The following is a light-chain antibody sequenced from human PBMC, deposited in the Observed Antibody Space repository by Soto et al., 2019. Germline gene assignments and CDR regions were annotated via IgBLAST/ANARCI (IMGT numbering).Light chain of an antibody. CDR3: SSYTTNTTWV. CDR1: SSDVGSYNR. Sequence: QSALTQPPSVSGSPGQSVTISCTGTSSDVGSYNRVSWYQQPPGTAPKLMIYEVSSRPSGVPDRFSGSKSGNTASLTISGLQAEDEADYYCSSYTTNTTWVFGGGTKLTVL. J-gene: IGLJ3*02. V-gene: IGLV2-18*02. CDR2: EVS.